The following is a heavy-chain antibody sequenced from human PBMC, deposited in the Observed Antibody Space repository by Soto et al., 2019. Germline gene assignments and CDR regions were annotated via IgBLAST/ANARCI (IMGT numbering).Heavy chain of an antibody. V-gene: IGHV3-43*01. CDR1: GFTFDDYT. J-gene: IGHJ6*02. CDR3: AKDLDTAMVPYGMDV. CDR2: ISWDGGST. Sequence: GGSLRLSCAASGFTFDDYTMHWVRQAPGKGLEWVSLISWDGGSTYYADSVKGRFTISRDNSKNSLYLQMNSLRTEDTALYYCAKDLDTAMVPYGMDVWGQGTTVTVSS. D-gene: IGHD5-18*01.